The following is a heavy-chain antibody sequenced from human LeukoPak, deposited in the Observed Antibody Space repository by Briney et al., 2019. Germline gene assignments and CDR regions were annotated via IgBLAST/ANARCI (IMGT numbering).Heavy chain of an antibody. CDR3: ARVSSSGYYFGTEVFDY. Sequence: GGSLRLSCAASGFTFSSYWMSWVRQAPGKGLEWVANIKQDGSEKYYVDSVKGPFTISRDNAKNSLYLQMNSLRAEDTAVYYCARVSSSGYYFGTEVFDYWGQGTLVTVSS. CDR2: IKQDGSEK. J-gene: IGHJ4*02. V-gene: IGHV3-7*01. CDR1: GFTFSSYW. D-gene: IGHD3-22*01.